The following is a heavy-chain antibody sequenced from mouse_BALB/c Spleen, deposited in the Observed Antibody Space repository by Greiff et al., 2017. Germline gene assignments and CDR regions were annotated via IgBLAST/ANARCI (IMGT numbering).Heavy chain of an antibody. CDR3: ARDWDGEECAY. CDR2: IDPANGKT. Sequence: VQLQQSGAELVKPGPSVKLSCTASGFNIKDTYMHWVKQRPEQGLEWIGRIDPANGKTKYDPKFQGKATITADTSSNTAYLQLSSLTSEDTAGYYCARDWDGEECAYWGKGTLVTVSA. V-gene: IGHV14-3*02. D-gene: IGHD4-1*01. J-gene: IGHJ3*01. CDR1: GFNIKDTY.